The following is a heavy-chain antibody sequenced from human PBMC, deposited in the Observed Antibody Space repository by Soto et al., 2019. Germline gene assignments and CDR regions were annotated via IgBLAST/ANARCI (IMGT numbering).Heavy chain of an antibody. D-gene: IGHD3-22*01. V-gene: IGHV1-69*13. CDR3: ARERVKTRYFDY. CDR1: GGTFSSYA. Sequence: SVKVSCKASGGTFSSYAISWVRQAPGQGLEWMGGIIPIFGTANYAQKFQGRVTITADESTSTAYMELSSLRSEDTAVYYCARERVKTRYFDYWGQGTLVTVSS. J-gene: IGHJ4*02. CDR2: IIPIFGTA.